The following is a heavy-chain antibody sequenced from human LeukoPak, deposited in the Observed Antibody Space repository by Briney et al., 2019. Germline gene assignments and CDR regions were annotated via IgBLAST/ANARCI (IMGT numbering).Heavy chain of an antibody. D-gene: IGHD3-22*01. Sequence: GGSLRLSCAASGFTFSSYAMSWVRQAPGKGLEWVSGISGSGDSTYYADSVKGRFTISRDNSKNTMYVQMNSLRADDTALYYCAKLGSSGHPGAFDFWGQGTMVTVSS. V-gene: IGHV3-23*01. CDR2: ISGSGDST. J-gene: IGHJ3*01. CDR1: GFTFSSYA. CDR3: AKLGSSGHPGAFDF.